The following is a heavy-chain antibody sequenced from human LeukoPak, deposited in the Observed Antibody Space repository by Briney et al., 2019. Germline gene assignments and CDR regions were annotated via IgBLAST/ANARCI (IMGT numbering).Heavy chain of an antibody. CDR3: ARDKTVTDYSKNN. D-gene: IGHD4-11*01. Sequence: SVKVSCKASGGTFSSYAISWVRQAPGQGLEWMGRIIPILGIANYARKFQGRVTITADKSTSTAYMELSSLRSEDTAVYYCARDKTVTDYSKNNWGQGTLVTVSS. CDR2: IIPILGIA. V-gene: IGHV1-69*04. J-gene: IGHJ4*02. CDR1: GGTFSSYA.